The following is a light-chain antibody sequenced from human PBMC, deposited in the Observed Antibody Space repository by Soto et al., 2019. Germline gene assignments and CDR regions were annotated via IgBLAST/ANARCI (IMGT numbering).Light chain of an antibody. J-gene: IGLJ2*01. CDR2: DVI. CDR1: SSDVGGYNY. CDR3: SSFTSRTTVI. Sequence: QSALTQPASVSGSPGQSITISCTGTSSDVGGYNYVSWYQHHPGKVPKLMIYDVIYRPSGVSNRFSGSKSGNTASLTISGLQAEDEADYYCSSFTSRTTVIFGGGTKLTVL. V-gene: IGLV2-14*03.